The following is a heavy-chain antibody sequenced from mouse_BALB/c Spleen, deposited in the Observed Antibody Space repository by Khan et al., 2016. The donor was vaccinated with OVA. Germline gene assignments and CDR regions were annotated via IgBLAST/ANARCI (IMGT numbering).Heavy chain of an antibody. J-gene: IGHJ1*01. CDR2: INPSSGYS. CDR3: ERRSFYGDLWYFDV. Sequence: QVQLKESGAELANPGASVKMSCKSSGYTFSVYWIYWLKQRPGQGLEWIGYINPSSGYSDYNQRFNDKATLTADKSSTTAYMQLSSLTSEDSGVYFCERRSFYGDLWYFDVWGAGTTVTVS. CDR1: GYTFSVYW. V-gene: IGHV1-7*01. D-gene: IGHD2-13*01.